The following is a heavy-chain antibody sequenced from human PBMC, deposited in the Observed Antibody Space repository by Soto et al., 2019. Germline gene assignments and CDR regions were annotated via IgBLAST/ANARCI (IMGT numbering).Heavy chain of an antibody. CDR1: GFTFSSYG. CDR3: AKARQTSDYDFWSGYYYYYGMDV. J-gene: IGHJ6*02. Sequence: GGSLRLSCAASGFTFSSYGMHWVRQAPGKGLEWVAVISYDGSNKYYADSVKGRFTISRDNSKNTLYLQMNSLRAEDTAVYYCAKARQTSDYDFWSGYYYYYGMDVWGQGTTVTVSS. D-gene: IGHD3-3*01. V-gene: IGHV3-30*18. CDR2: ISYDGSNK.